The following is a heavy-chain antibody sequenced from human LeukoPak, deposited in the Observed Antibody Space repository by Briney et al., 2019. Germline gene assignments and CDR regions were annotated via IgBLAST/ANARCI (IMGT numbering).Heavy chain of an antibody. Sequence: PSETLSLTCTVSGGSISSYYWSWIRQPPGKGLEWIGYIYYSGSTNYNPSLKSRVTISVDTSKNQFSLKLSSVTAADTAVYYCARGDGSSSWLSPFDYWGQGTLVTVSS. J-gene: IGHJ4*02. CDR3: ARGDGSSSWLSPFDY. CDR1: GGSISSYY. V-gene: IGHV4-59*01. D-gene: IGHD6-13*01. CDR2: IYYSGST.